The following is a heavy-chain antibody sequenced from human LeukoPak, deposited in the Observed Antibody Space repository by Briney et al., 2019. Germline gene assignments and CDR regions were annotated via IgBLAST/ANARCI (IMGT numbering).Heavy chain of an antibody. CDR3: ARGARGGSGSYYKPLYYYYGMDV. CDR1: GYSFTSYW. D-gene: IGHD3-10*01. Sequence: GESLKIPCKGSGYSFTSYWIGWVRQMPGKGLEWMGIIYPGDSDTRYSPSFQGQVTISADKSISTAYLQWSSLKASDTAMYYCARGARGGSGSYYKPLYYYYGMDVWGQGTTVTVSS. CDR2: IYPGDSDT. J-gene: IGHJ6*02. V-gene: IGHV5-51*01.